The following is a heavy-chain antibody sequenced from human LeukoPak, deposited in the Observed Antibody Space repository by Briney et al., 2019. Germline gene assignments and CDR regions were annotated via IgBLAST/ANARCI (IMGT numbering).Heavy chain of an antibody. Sequence: GGSLRLTCAASGFTFSSYAMHWVRQAPGKGLEYVSAISSNGGSTYYANSVKGRFTISKDNSNNTLYLHMNRLRAEDTAVYYCAKDSYSSGFHDSWGQGTLVSVSS. CDR3: AKDSYSSGFHDS. CDR1: GFTFSSYA. J-gene: IGHJ5*01. CDR2: ISSNGGST. V-gene: IGHV3-64*01. D-gene: IGHD6-19*01.